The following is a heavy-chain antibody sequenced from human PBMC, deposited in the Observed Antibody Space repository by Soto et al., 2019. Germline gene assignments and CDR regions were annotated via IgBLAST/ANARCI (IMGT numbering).Heavy chain of an antibody. Sequence: GGSLRLSCAASGFTFSSYWMHWVRQAPGKGLVWVSRINSDGSSTSYADSVKGRFTISRDNAKNTLYLQMNSLRAEDTAVYYCARDEYCSSTRRYPPYYYYGMDVWGQGTTVTVS. V-gene: IGHV3-74*01. J-gene: IGHJ6*02. CDR3: ARDEYCSSTRRYPPYYYYGMDV. CDR1: GFTFSSYW. CDR2: INSDGSST. D-gene: IGHD2-2*01.